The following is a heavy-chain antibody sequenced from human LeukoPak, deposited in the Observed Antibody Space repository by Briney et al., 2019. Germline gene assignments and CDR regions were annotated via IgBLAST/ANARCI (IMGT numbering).Heavy chain of an antibody. CDR3: ARDGGLWFGGDYYYYMDV. V-gene: IGHV1-69-2*01. J-gene: IGHJ6*03. D-gene: IGHD3-10*01. CDR1: GYTFTDYY. Sequence: ASVKISCKVAGYTFTDYYLHWVQQAPGKGLEWMGLVDPEDGETTYAQKFQGRVTITTDESTSTAYMELSSLRSEDTAVYYCARDGGLWFGGDYYYYMDVWGKGTTVTVSS. CDR2: VDPEDGET.